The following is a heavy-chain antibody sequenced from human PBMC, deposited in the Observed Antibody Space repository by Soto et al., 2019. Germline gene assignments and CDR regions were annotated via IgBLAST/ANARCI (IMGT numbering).Heavy chain of an antibody. V-gene: IGHV1-18*01. CDR3: ARDQYTSSLGAFDI. J-gene: IGHJ3*02. CDR2: ISGYNGNT. CDR1: GYTFNSYG. Sequence: GASVKVSCKASGYTFNSYGISWVRQAPGQGLEWMGWISGYNGNTNYAQKLQGRVTMTTDTSTSTAYMELRSLRSDDTAVYYCARDQYTSSLGAFDIWXQGTMVTVSS. D-gene: IGHD6-13*01.